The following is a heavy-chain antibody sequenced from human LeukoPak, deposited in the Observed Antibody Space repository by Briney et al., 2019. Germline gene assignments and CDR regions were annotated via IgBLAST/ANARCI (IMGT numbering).Heavy chain of an antibody. CDR1: GFTFSNSA. J-gene: IGHJ4*01. Sequence: GGSLRLSCAASGFTFSNSAMSWVRQAPGKGLEWVSTLSGSGSTTYYADYVKGRFTISRDNSKNTLYLPMNRLRAEDTAVYYCAKGIYSSGWSYFDYWGHGPLVTVSS. CDR3: AKGIYSSGWSYFDY. D-gene: IGHD6-19*01. V-gene: IGHV3-23*01. CDR2: LSGSGSTT.